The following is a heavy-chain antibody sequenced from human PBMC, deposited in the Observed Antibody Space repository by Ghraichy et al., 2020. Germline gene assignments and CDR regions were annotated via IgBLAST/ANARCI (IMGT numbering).Heavy chain of an antibody. CDR3: ARSAFLGGFDP. V-gene: IGHV4-59*08. J-gene: IGHJ5*02. D-gene: IGHD3-16*01. Sequence: SETLSLTCTVSGGSISSYYWSWIRQPPGKGLEWIGYIYYSGSTNYNPSLKSRVTISVDTSKNQFSLKLSSVTAADTAVYYCARSAFLGGFDPWGQGTLVTVSS. CDR1: GGSISSYY. CDR2: IYYSGST.